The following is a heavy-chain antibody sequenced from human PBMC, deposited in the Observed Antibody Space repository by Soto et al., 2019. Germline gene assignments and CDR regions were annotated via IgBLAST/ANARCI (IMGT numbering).Heavy chain of an antibody. CDR2: INPSGGST. D-gene: IGHD2-2*01. J-gene: IGHJ4*02. V-gene: IGHV1-46*01. CDR1: GYTFTSYY. CDR3: ARARYCSSTSCFQYYFDY. Sequence: GASVKVSCKASGYTFTSYYMHWVRQAPGQGLEWMGIINPSGGSTSYAQKFQGRVTMTRDTSTSTVCMELSSLRSEDTAVYYCARARYCSSTSCFQYYFDYWGQGTLVTSPQ.